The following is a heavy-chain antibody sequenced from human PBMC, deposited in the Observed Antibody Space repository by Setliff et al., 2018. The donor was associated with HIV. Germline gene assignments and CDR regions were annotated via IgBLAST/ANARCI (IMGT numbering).Heavy chain of an antibody. J-gene: IGHJ4*02. CDR3: ARDQANYYDSSGYYYFDY. CDR1: GGSISSYY. Sequence: PSETLSLTCTVSGGSISSYYWSWIRRPAGKGLEWIGRIYTSGSTNYNPSLKSRVTMSVDTSKNQFSLKLSSVTAADTAVYYCARDQANYYDSSGYYYFDYWGQGTLVTVSS. CDR2: IYTSGST. D-gene: IGHD3-22*01. V-gene: IGHV4-4*07.